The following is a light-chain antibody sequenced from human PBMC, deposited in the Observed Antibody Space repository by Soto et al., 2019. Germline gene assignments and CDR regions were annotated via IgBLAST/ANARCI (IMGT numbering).Light chain of an antibody. Sequence: DIQLTQSPSSLSASVGDRFTITCRASQSISSYLNWYQQKPGKAPKLLIYAASSLQSGVPSRLSGSGYGTDFALTITSLKAEDFEAYYCQQLRMYPSTFGGGTKVDIK. CDR1: QSISSY. J-gene: IGKJ4*01. V-gene: IGKV1-39*01. CDR2: AAS. CDR3: QQLRMYPST.